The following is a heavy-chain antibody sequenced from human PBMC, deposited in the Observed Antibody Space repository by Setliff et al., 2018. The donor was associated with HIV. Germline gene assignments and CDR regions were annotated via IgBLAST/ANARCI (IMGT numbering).Heavy chain of an antibody. CDR2: MNPSGAT. CDR3: ARVISGRGRELPDFDY. CDR1: GYTLTNYD. J-gene: IGHJ4*02. D-gene: IGHD3-10*01. Sequence: ASVKVSRKASGYTLTNYDINWVRQATGQGLEWMGWMNPSGATGYAQEFQGRVTMTRDTSISTAYMELSSLRSEDTAVYYCARVISGRGRELPDFDYWGQGTQVTVS. V-gene: IGHV1-8*02.